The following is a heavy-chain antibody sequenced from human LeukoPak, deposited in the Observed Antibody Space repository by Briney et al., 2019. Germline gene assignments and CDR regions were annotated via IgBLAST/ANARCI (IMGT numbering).Heavy chain of an antibody. CDR1: GFTFSSYG. CDR3: ARGLSEADY. J-gene: IGHJ4*02. Sequence: PGRSLRLSCAASGFTFSSYGLHWVRQAPGKGLEWVALIWYDGSKKYYADSVKGQFTISRDNSNNTLYLQMNSLRAEDTAVYYCARGLSEADYWGQGTLVTVSS. D-gene: IGHD6-19*01. CDR2: IWYDGSKK. V-gene: IGHV3-33*01.